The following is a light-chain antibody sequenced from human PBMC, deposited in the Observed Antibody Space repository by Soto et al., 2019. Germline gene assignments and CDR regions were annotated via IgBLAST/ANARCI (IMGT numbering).Light chain of an antibody. CDR2: DAS. V-gene: IGKV1-27*01. Sequence: DIQMTQSPSSLSASVGDRVTITCRASQGISNYLAWYQQKPGTVPKLLIYDASTLQSGVPSRFSGIGSGTDFTLTISSLQSEDVATYYCQKYNSARITFGGATKSEIK. J-gene: IGKJ4*01. CDR1: QGISNY. CDR3: QKYNSARIT.